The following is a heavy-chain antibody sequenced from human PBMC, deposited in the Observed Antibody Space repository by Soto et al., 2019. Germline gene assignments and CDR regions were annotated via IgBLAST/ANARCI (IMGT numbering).Heavy chain of an antibody. J-gene: IGHJ4*02. CDR1: GGTFSSYA. Sequence: SVKVSCKASGGTFSSYAISWVRQAPGQGLEWMGGIIPIFGTANYAQKFQGRVTITADESTSTAYMELSSLRSEDTAVYYCASYYYYVCSGYWEPNQFDYWGQGTLVTVSA. CDR2: IIPIFGTA. V-gene: IGHV1-69*13. CDR3: ASYYYYVCSGYWEPNQFDY. D-gene: IGHD3-22*01.